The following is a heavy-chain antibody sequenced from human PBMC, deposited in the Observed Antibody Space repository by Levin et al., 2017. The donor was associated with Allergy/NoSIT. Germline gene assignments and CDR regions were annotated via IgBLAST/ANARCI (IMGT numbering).Heavy chain of an antibody. D-gene: IGHD2-15*01. CDR2: ISSSSSYI. CDR1: GFTFSSYS. Sequence: KSGGSLRLSCAASGFTFSSYSMNWVRQAPGKGLEWVSSISSSSSYIYYADSVKGRFTISRDNAKNSLYLQMNSLRAEDTAVYYCASIIVVRFYYGMDVWGQGTTVTVSS. V-gene: IGHV3-21*01. CDR3: ASIIVVRFYYGMDV. J-gene: IGHJ6*02.